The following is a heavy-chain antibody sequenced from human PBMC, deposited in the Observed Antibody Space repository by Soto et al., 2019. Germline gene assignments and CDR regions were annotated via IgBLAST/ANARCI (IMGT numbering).Heavy chain of an antibody. Sequence: QVQLVESGGGVVQPGRSLRLSCVASGFTFSNHAMHWVRQAPGKGLEWVAVILYDESDKYYGDSLNGRVTISRDNSKNMVYLQMNDLRAEDTAVYYCASRIAVGGTGFDYWGQGTLVTVSS. J-gene: IGHJ4*02. CDR3: ASRIAVGGTGFDY. CDR1: GFTFSNHA. V-gene: IGHV3-30-3*01. D-gene: IGHD6-19*01. CDR2: ILYDESDK.